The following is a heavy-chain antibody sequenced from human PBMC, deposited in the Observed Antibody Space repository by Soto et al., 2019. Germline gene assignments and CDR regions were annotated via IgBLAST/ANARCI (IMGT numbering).Heavy chain of an antibody. V-gene: IGHV1-69*13. CDR2: IIPIFGTA. J-gene: IGHJ6*02. CDR3: AVRFLEWLWSGYYYGMDV. D-gene: IGHD3-3*01. CDR1: GGTFSSYA. Sequence: SVKVSCKASGGTFSSYAIGWVRQAPGQGLEWMGGIIPIFGTANYAQKFQGRVTITADESTSTAYMELSSLRSEDTAVYYCAVRFLEWLWSGYYYGMDVWGQGTTVTVSS.